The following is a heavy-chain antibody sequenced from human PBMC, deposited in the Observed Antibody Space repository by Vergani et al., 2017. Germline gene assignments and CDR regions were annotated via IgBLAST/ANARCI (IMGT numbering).Heavy chain of an antibody. J-gene: IGHJ3*02. CDR2: IFYSGST. CDR1: GCSISSGDHC. D-gene: IGHD4-11*01. Sequence: QVQLQESGPGVVKPSQTLSLTCAVSGCSISSGDHCWTWIRQRPGKGLEWIGYIFYSGSTNYNPSLKSRVTMSVDTSKNQFSLKLSSVTAADTAVYYCARDGTTVDAFDIWGQGTMVTVSS. CDR3: ARDGTTVDAFDI. V-gene: IGHV4-30-4*08.